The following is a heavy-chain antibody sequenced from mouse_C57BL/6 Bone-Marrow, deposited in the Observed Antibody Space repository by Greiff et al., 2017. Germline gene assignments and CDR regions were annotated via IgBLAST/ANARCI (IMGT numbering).Heavy chain of an antibody. D-gene: IGHD1-1*01. CDR3: ESYYCGSSPAWFAY. Sequence: VQLQQPGAELVKPGASVKMSCKASGYTFTSYWITWVKQRPGQGREWIGDIYPGSGSTNYNEKFKSKATLTVDTSSSTAYMQLSSLTSEDSAVYYCESYYCGSSPAWFAYWGQGTLVTVSA. CDR1: GYTFTSYW. J-gene: IGHJ3*01. CDR2: IYPGSGST. V-gene: IGHV1-55*01.